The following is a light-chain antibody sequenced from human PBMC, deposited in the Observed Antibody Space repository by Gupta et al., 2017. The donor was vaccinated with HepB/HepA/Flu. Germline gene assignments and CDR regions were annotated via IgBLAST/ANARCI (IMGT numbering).Light chain of an antibody. CDR2: QDS. V-gene: IGLV3-1*01. Sequence: SYDLTHPPSVSVSPGQTRSITCSGDKLGDKYACWYQQKPGQSPVLVIYQDSKRPSGIPERFSGSNSGNTATLTISGTQAMDEADYYCQAWDSSTAVFGGGTKLTVL. CDR3: QAWDSSTAV. CDR1: KLGDKY. J-gene: IGLJ2*01.